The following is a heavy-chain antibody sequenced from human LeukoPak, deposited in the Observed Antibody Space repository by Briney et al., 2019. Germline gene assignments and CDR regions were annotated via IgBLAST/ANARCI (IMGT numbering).Heavy chain of an antibody. CDR1: GFTFTNDF. D-gene: IGHD4-17*01. J-gene: IGHJ4*02. Sequence: GGSLRLSCAASGFTFTNDFMTWVRQAPGKGLEWVSSITSTGSHVYYADSVKGRFTISRDNTKNSLSLQANSLRVEDTAVYYCARDGSPNYGDYAFFDTWGQGTLVTVSS. V-gene: IGHV3-21*01. CDR3: ARDGSPNYGDYAFFDT. CDR2: ITSTGSHV.